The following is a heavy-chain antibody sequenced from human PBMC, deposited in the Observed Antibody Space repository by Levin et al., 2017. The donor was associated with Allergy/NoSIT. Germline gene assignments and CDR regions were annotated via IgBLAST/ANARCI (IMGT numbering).Heavy chain of an antibody. CDR3: ARDSFESNYYASGTYYNPDY. Sequence: GGSLRLSCAASGFTFSDYYMSWIRQAPGKGLEWVSYISSSSSYTNYADSLKGRFTISRDNAKNSLYLQMNSLRAEDTAVYYCARDSFESNYYASGTYYNPDYWGQGTLVTVSS. V-gene: IGHV3-11*05. CDR2: ISSSSSYT. D-gene: IGHD3-10*01. J-gene: IGHJ4*02. CDR1: GFTFSDYY.